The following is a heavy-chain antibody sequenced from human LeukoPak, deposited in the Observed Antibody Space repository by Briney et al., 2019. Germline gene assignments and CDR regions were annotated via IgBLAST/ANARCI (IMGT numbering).Heavy chain of an antibody. Sequence: GGSLRPSCAASGFTFSSYAMSWVRQAPGMGLEWVSAISGSGGSTYYADSVKGRFTISRDNSKNTLYLQMNSLRAEDTAVYYCAKESRRPQRYYYGSGSDFDYWGQGTLVTVSS. CDR2: ISGSGGST. CDR3: AKESRRPQRYYYGSGSDFDY. J-gene: IGHJ4*02. V-gene: IGHV3-23*01. CDR1: GFTFSSYA. D-gene: IGHD3-10*01.